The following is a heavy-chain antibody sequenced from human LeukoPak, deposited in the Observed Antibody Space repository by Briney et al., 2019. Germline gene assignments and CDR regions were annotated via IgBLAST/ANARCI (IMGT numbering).Heavy chain of an antibody. Sequence: GSLRLSCAASGFTFSSYAMSWVRQAPGKGLEWIGEINHSGSTNYNPSLKSRVTISVDTSKNQFSLKLSSMTAADTAVYYCARGPMVRGVITNLDYWGQGTLVTVSS. D-gene: IGHD3-10*01. CDR3: ARGPMVRGVITNLDY. J-gene: IGHJ4*02. V-gene: IGHV4-34*01. CDR2: INHSGST. CDR1: GFTFSSYA.